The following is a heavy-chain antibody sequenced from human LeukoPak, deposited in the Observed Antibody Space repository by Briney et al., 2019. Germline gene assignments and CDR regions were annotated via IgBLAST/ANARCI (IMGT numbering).Heavy chain of an antibody. CDR3: GRIAAAGTA. D-gene: IGHD6-13*01. J-gene: IGHJ4*02. V-gene: IGHV3-64*01. CDR1: GFTFSSYA. Sequence: PGGSLRLSCAASGFTFSSYAMHWVRQAPGKGLEYVSAISSNGGSTYYANSVKGRFTISRDNSKNTLYLQMGSLRAEDMAVYYCGRIAAAGTAWGQGTLVTVS. CDR2: ISSNGGST.